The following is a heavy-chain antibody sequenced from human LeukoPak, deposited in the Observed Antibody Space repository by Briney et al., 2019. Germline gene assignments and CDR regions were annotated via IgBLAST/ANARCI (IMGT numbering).Heavy chain of an antibody. CDR2: IRSKAYGGTT. V-gene: IGHV3-49*03. J-gene: IGHJ6*03. CDR1: GFTFGDYA. Sequence: GGSLRLSCTASGFTFGDYAMSWFRQAPGKGLEWVGFIRSKAYGGTTEYAASVKGRFTISRDDSKSIAYLQMNSLKTEDTAVYYCTREGFRWNWNIVGYYYYYMDVWGKGTTVTVSS. D-gene: IGHD1/OR15-1a*01. CDR3: TREGFRWNWNIVGYYYYYMDV.